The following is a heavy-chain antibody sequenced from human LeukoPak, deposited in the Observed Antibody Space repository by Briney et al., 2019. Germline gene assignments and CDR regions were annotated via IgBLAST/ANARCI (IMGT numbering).Heavy chain of an antibody. CDR2: ITSSGGST. CDR3: ARGRVAAAGPWYYFDY. D-gene: IGHD6-13*01. CDR1: QFIFSTYA. V-gene: IGHV3-23*01. J-gene: IGHJ4*02. Sequence: GGSLRLSCAASQFIFSTYAMSWVRQAPGKGLEWVSGITSSGGSTYYADSVRGRLTISRDNSKNTLSLQMNSLRDEDTAVYYCARGRVAAAGPWYYFDYWGQGTLVTVSS.